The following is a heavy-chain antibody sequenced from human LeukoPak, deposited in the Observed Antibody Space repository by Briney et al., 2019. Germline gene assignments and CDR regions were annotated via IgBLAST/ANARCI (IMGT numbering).Heavy chain of an antibody. D-gene: IGHD5-12*01. CDR2: IIPIFGTA. J-gene: IGHJ4*02. CDR1: GGTFSSYA. Sequence: ASVKVSCKASGGTFSSYAISWVRQAPGQGLEWMGGIIPIFGTANYAQTFQGRVTITADEPTSTAYMELSRLKSEDTAAYCCSSRTDSCYDLALDYWGQGTLVTVSS. V-gene: IGHV1-69*13. CDR3: SSRTDSCYDLALDY.